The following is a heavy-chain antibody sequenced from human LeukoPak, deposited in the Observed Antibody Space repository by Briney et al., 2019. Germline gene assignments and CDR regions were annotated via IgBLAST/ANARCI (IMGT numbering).Heavy chain of an antibody. Sequence: PGGSLRLSCATSGFTFSSYWMTWVRQAPGTGLEWVANIKEDGSRQHYIDSVKGRFTISRDNAKSSLYLQMNSLRVEDSAVYYCARDGYASGSHDCWGQGTLVTVSS. J-gene: IGHJ4*02. CDR2: IKEDGSRQ. CDR1: GFTFSSYW. D-gene: IGHD3-10*01. CDR3: ARDGYASGSHDC. V-gene: IGHV3-7*04.